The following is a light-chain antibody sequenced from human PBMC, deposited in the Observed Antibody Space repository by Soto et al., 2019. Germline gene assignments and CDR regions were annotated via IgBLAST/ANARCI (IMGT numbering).Light chain of an antibody. CDR2: LDRSGSY. CDR3: ETWYSNTHKV. CDR1: SGHSTYI. J-gene: IGLJ3*02. Sequence: QLVLTQSSSASASLGSSVRLTCILSSGHSTYIIAWHQQQPGKAPRFLMTLDRSGSYNRGSGVPDRFSGSSSGADRYLTISNLQFEDEGDYYCETWYSNTHKVFGGGTKVTVL. V-gene: IGLV4-60*02.